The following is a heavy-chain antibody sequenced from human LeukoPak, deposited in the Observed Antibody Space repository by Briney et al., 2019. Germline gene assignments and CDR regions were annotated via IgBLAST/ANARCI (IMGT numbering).Heavy chain of an antibody. CDR3: ARAIAVAGTDY. Sequence: ASVKVSCKASGGTFSSYAISWVRQAPGQGLEWMGRIIPILGIANYAQKFQGRVTMTTDTSTSTAYMELRSLRSDDTAVYYCARAIAVAGTDYWGQGTLVTVSS. CDR1: GGTFSSYA. V-gene: IGHV1-69*04. J-gene: IGHJ4*02. D-gene: IGHD6-19*01. CDR2: IIPILGIA.